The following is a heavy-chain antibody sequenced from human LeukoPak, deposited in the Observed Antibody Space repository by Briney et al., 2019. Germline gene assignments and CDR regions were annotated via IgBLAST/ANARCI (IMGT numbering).Heavy chain of an antibody. CDR2: IIPIFGTA. Sequence: ASVKVSCKASGGTFSSYAISWVRQAPGQGLEWMGGIIPIFGTANYAQKFQGRVTITADESTSTAYMELSSLRAEDTAVYYCGRDLGGRSGLWGQGTLVTVSS. J-gene: IGHJ4*02. CDR1: GGTFSSYA. CDR3: GRDLGGRSGL. V-gene: IGHV1-69*01. D-gene: IGHD1-26*01.